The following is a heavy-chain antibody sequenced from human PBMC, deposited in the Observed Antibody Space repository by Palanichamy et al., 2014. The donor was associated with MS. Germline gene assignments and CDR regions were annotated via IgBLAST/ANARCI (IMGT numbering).Heavy chain of an antibody. J-gene: IGHJ4*02. V-gene: IGHV3-48*03. CDR3: ARTPVPSANYDGVAC. CDR2: ISSRGDST. D-gene: IGHD4/OR15-4a*01. CDR1: GFTFSSYE. Sequence: VQLVESGGGLEQPGGFLRLSCAASGFTFSSYEMHWVRQAPGKGLEWVSYISSRGDSTSYADSVKGRFTISRDNAKNSLYLQMNSLRAEGTAVYYCARTPVPSANYDGVACWGRGTLVTVSS.